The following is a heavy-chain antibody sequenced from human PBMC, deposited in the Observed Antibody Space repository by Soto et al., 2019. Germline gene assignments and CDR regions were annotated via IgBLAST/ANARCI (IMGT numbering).Heavy chain of an antibody. V-gene: IGHV4-39*01. Sequence: PSETLSLTCTVSGGSISSSSYYWGWIRQPPGKGLEWIGSIYYSGSTYYNPSLKSRVTISVDTSKNQFSLKLSSVTAADTAVYYCARQGAAARFFQHWGQGTLVTVSS. CDR2: IYYSGST. CDR3: ARQGAAARFFQH. D-gene: IGHD6-13*01. J-gene: IGHJ1*01. CDR1: GGSISSSSYY.